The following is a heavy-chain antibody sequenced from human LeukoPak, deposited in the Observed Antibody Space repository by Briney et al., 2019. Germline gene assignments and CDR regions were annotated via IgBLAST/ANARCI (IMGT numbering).Heavy chain of an antibody. J-gene: IGHJ4*02. CDR3: AREDCSGGSCYSHY. V-gene: IGHV4-31*03. CDR1: GGSISSGGYY. Sequence: PSETLSLTCTVSGGSISSGGYYWSWIRQHPGKGLEWIGYIYYSGSIYYNPSLKSRVTISVDTSKNQFSLKLSSVTAADTAVYYCAREDCSGGSCYSHYWGQGTLVTVSS. CDR2: IYYSGSI. D-gene: IGHD2-15*01.